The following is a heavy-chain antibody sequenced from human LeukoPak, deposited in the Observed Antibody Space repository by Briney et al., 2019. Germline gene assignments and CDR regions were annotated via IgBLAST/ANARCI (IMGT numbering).Heavy chain of an antibody. CDR1: GFTFSSYG. CDR3: ARGRDSGSFIIDY. Sequence: PGGSLRLSCAASGFTFSSYGLHWVRQAPDKGLEWVAFISSDGTTEHYRDSVKGRFTLSRDNSKNTVSLQMNSLGTEDTAVYYCARGRDSGSFIIDYWGQGTLVTVSS. V-gene: IGHV3-30*19. D-gene: IGHD3-10*01. J-gene: IGHJ4*02. CDR2: ISSDGTTE.